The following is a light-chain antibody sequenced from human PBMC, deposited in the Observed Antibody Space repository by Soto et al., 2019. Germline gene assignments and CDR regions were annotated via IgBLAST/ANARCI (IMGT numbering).Light chain of an antibody. J-gene: IGLJ2*01. CDR1: SGDVGGHDY. CDR2: NVN. CDR3: SSYTNPSTLV. Sequence: QSALTQVASVSGSPGQSITISCTGTSGDVGGHDYVSWYQQYPGKAPKLMIYNVNYRPSGVSNRFSGSKSGNTASLTISGLQAEDEANYYCSSYTNPSTLVFGGGTKVTVL. V-gene: IGLV2-14*03.